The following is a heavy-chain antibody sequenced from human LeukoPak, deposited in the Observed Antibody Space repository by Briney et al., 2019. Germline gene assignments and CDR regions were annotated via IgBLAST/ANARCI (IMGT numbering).Heavy chain of an antibody. CDR1: GGSISSRSYC. D-gene: IGHD3-22*01. CDR2: VHISGST. V-gene: IGHV4-61*09. J-gene: IGHJ4*02. Sequence: SQTLSLTCTVSGGSISSRSYCWSWIRQPAGKGLEWIGHVHISGSTNYNSSLKSRVTISVDTSKNQFSLKLSSVTAADTAVYFCARDSELGPDYSDTSGFDYWGQGNLVTVSS. CDR3: ARDSELGPDYSDTSGFDY.